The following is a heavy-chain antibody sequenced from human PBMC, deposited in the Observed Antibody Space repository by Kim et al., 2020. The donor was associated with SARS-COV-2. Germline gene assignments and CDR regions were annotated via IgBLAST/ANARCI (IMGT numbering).Heavy chain of an antibody. D-gene: IGHD3-22*01. V-gene: IGHV3-53*01. Sequence: KGRFTISRDNSKTTLYLQMNSLRAEDTAVYYCASRSYYYDSSGIAGAFDIWGQGTMVTVSS. J-gene: IGHJ3*02. CDR3: ASRSYYYDSSGIAGAFDI.